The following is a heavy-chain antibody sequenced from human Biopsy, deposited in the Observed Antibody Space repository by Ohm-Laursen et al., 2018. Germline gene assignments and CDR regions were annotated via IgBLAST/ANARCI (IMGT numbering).Heavy chain of an antibody. CDR2: IWYDGSIE. Sequence: SLRLSCSASGFTFNKHVMNWVRQAPGKGLEWVAFIWYDGSIEYYVDSVKGRFTISRDNYKNILYLQMNSLRVEDTAVYYCARDRLLYQYYSSGLDIWGQGTVVTVSS. D-gene: IGHD3-22*01. CDR1: GFTFNKHV. V-gene: IGHV3-33*08. CDR3: ARDRLLYQYYSSGLDI. J-gene: IGHJ3*02.